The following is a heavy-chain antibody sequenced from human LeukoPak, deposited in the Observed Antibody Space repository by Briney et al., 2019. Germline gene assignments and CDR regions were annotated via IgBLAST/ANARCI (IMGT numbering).Heavy chain of an antibody. CDR1: SGSISSSSYH. V-gene: IGHV4-39*01. D-gene: IGHD7-27*01. J-gene: IGHJ4*02. CDR3: ARSSRTGGFDY. CDR2: IYYSGST. Sequence: SETLSLTCTVSSGSISSSSYHWGWIRQPPGKGLEWIGSIYYSGSTYYNPSLKSRVTISVDTSKNQFSLKLSSVTASDTAVYYCARSSRTGGFDYWGQGTLVTVSS.